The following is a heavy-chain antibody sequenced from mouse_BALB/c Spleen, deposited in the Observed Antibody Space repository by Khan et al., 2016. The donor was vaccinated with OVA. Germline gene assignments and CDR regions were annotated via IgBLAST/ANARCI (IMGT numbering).Heavy chain of an antibody. CDR3: TRIYRSDFDY. Sequence: VQLQQSGPELVRPGASVKISCKASGYSFTGYFMNWVMQSHGKSLEWIGRINPHIGETFYNPRFKDKATLTVDESSSTAHMELRTLTSEDSAVYYCTRIYRSDFDYGGQGTTLTVSS. CDR2: INPHIGET. D-gene: IGHD1-1*01. CDR1: GYSFTGYF. V-gene: IGHV1-20*01. J-gene: IGHJ2*01.